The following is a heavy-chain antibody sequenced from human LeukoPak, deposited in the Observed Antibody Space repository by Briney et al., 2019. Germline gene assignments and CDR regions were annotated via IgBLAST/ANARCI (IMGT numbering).Heavy chain of an antibody. CDR1: GYTFTSYG. J-gene: IGHJ6*03. CDR2: ISAYNGNT. Sequence: ASVKVSCKASGYTFTSYGISWVRQAPGQGLEWMGWISAYNGNTNYAQKLQGRVTMTTDTSTSTAYMELSSLRSEDTAVYYCARNYYDSSGYPGLGYYYYMDVWGKGTTVTISS. CDR3: ARNYYDSSGYPGLGYYYYMDV. V-gene: IGHV1-18*01. D-gene: IGHD3-22*01.